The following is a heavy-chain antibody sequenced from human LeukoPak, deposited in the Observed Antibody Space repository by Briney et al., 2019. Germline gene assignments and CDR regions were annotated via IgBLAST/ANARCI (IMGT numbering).Heavy chain of an antibody. CDR3: ARGIDGWYYYYGMDV. Sequence: ASVKVSCKASGYTFTSYDINWVRQAPGQGLEWMGWMNPNSGNTGYAQKFQGRVTMTRNTSISTAYMELSSLRSEDTAVYYCARGIDGWYYYYGMDVWGQGTTVTVSS. J-gene: IGHJ6*02. CDR2: MNPNSGNT. D-gene: IGHD5-24*01. V-gene: IGHV1-8*01. CDR1: GYTFTSYD.